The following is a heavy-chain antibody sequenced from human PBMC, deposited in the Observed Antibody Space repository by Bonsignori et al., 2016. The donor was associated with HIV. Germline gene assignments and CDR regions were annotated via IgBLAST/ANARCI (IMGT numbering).Heavy chain of an antibody. V-gene: IGHV4-34*01. CDR2: VNHSGST. CDR3: ARGCRRGQLPLPRCQFYYMDV. Sequence: WIRQPPGKGLEWIGEVNHSGSTNSNPSLKSRVTISVDTSKNQLSLKMNTVTAADTAVYFCARGCRRGQLPLPRCQFYYMDVWGIGTTVTVSS. J-gene: IGHJ6*03. D-gene: IGHD2-2*01.